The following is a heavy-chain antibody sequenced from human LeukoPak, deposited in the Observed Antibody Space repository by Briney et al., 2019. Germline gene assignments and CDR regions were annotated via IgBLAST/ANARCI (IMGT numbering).Heavy chain of an antibody. V-gene: IGHV4-34*01. CDR1: GGSFSGYY. J-gene: IGHJ4*02. CDR2: INHSGST. Sequence: PSETLSLTCAVYGGSFSGYYWSWIRQPPGKGLEWIGEINHSGSTNYNPSLKSRVTISVDTSKNQFSLKLSSVTAADTAVYYCASGCLTNKLGYCSSTSCYTSQTLIYWGQGTLVTVSS. D-gene: IGHD2-2*02. CDR3: ASGCLTNKLGYCSSTSCYTSQTLIY.